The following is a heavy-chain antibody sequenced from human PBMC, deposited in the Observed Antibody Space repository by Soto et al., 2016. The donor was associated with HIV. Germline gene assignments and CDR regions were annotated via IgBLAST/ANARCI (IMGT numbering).Heavy chain of an antibody. V-gene: IGHV3-20*04. CDR1: GFSFDGYG. CDR2: INWSGGST. Sequence: EVQLVESGGGVVRPGGSLRLSCAASGFSFDGYGMNWVRQAPGKGLEWVSGINWSGGSTGYADSVKGRFTISRDNAKNSLYLQMNSLRAEDTALYYCARDQEATVRYFDYWGQGTLVTVSS. D-gene: IGHD4-17*01. J-gene: IGHJ4*02. CDR3: ARDQEATVRYFDY.